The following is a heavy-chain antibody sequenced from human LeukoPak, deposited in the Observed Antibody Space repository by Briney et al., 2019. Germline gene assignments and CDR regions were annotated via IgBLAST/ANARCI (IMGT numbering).Heavy chain of an antibody. V-gene: IGHV4-34*01. CDR2: INHSGST. Sequence: SETLSLTCAVYGGSFSSYYWSWIRQPPGKGLEWIGEINHSGSTNYNPSLKSRVTISVDTSKNQFSLKLSSVTAADTAVYYCARSSGWYYFDYWGQGTLVTVSS. J-gene: IGHJ4*02. CDR1: GGSFSSYY. CDR3: ARSSGWYYFDY. D-gene: IGHD6-19*01.